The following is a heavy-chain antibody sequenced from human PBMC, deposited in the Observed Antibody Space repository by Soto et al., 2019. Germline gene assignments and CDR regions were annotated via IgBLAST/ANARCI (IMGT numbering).Heavy chain of an antibody. J-gene: IGHJ6*04. V-gene: IGHV1-18*01. D-gene: IGHD2-21*01. CDR3: ASRKPEIAAAVPEYCIGG. CDR2: ISAYNGNT. CDR1: GYTFTSYG. Sequence: VQLVQSGAEVKKPAASVKVSCKASGYTFTSYGISWVRQAPGQGLEWMGWISAYNGNTNYAQKLQGSLTMTTDTATSTAYRELRSLRSDDTALYDCASRKPEIAAAVPEYCIGGWGKGTTVTGSS.